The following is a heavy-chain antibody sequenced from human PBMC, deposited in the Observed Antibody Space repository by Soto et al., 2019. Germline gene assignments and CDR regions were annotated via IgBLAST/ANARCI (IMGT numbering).Heavy chain of an antibody. J-gene: IGHJ6*02. V-gene: IGHV3-15*07. D-gene: IGHD3-22*01. CDR2: IKSKTDGGTT. CDR3: TTATNYDDSSGYYLYYYYGMDV. CDR1: GFTFSNAW. Sequence: EVQLVESGGGLVKPGGSLRLSCAASGFTFSNAWMNWVRQAPGKGLEWVGRIKSKTDGGTTDYAAPVKGRFTISRDDSKNXXYXQXXSLKTEDTAVYYCTTATNYDDSSGYYLYYYYGMDVWGQGTTVTVSS.